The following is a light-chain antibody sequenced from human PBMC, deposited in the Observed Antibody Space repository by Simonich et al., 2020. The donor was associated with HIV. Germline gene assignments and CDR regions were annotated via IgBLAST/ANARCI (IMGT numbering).Light chain of an antibody. Sequence: EIVMTQSPATLSVSPGETATLSCSASQSVSSNLAWYQQKPGQAPRLLIYGASTRATGIPARFSGSGSGTEFTLTISSLQSEDFAVYYCQQYNTRPGTFGQGTKVEIK. CDR2: GAS. CDR1: QSVSSN. J-gene: IGKJ1*01. V-gene: IGKV3-15*01. CDR3: QQYNTRPGT.